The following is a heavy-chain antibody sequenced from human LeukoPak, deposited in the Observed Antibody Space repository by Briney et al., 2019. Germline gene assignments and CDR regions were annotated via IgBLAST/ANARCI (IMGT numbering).Heavy chain of an antibody. V-gene: IGHV3-74*01. D-gene: IGHD6-6*01. J-gene: IGHJ6*02. CDR1: GFTFSSYW. CDR3: ARRKQLESAYYYGMDV. Sequence: PGGSLRLSCAASGFTFSSYWMHWVRQAPGKGLVWVSRINSDGSSTSYADSVKGRFTISRDNAKNTLYLQMNSLRAEDTAVYYCARRKQLESAYYYGMDVWGQGTTVTVSS. CDR2: INSDGSST.